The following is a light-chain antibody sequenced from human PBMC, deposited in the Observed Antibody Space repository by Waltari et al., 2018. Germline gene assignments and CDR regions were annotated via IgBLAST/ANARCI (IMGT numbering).Light chain of an antibody. CDR2: EVK. V-gene: IGLV2-14*01. Sequence: QSALTQTASVSASPGQSLTMSCTATINDICRFDFVSWYQQHPGQAPRLLIYEVKYRPSGVSDRFSGSKSDNTASLTIFGLQAEDEADYYCSSYTTRSTWVFGGGTKLTVL. J-gene: IGLJ3*02. CDR1: INDICRFDF. CDR3: SSYTTRSTWV.